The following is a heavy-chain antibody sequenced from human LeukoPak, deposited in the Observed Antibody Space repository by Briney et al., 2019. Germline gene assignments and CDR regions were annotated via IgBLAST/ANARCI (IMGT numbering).Heavy chain of an antibody. J-gene: IGHJ3*02. Sequence: PGGSLRLSCAASGFSFSSSDMNWVRQAPGRGLEWVSYISRGGNTIYYADSVRGRFTTSRDNSKNTLYLQMNTLSAEDTAVYYCARAGEGLLAYSFDIWGQGTMVTVSS. V-gene: IGHV3-48*03. D-gene: IGHD1-26*01. CDR2: ISRGGNTI. CDR3: ARAGEGLLAYSFDI. CDR1: GFSFSSSD.